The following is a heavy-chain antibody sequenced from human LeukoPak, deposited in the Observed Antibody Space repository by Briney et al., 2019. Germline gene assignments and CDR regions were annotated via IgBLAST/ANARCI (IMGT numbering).Heavy chain of an antibody. CDR2: INHSGST. CDR1: GGSVSSSRYC. D-gene: IGHD3-16*02. J-gene: IGHJ4*02. Sequence: PSETLSLTCTVSGGSVSSSRYCWGWIRQPPGKGLEWIGEINHSGSTNYNPSLKSRVTISVDTSKNQFSLKLSSVTAADTAVYYCARVRYDYAWGSYRPPFDYWGQGTLVTVSS. V-gene: IGHV4-39*07. CDR3: ARVRYDYAWGSYRPPFDY.